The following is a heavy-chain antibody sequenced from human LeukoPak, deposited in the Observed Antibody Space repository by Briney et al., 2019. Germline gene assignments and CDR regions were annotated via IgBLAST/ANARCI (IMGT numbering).Heavy chain of an antibody. D-gene: IGHD2-2*01. CDR2: INPNSGGT. J-gene: IGHJ4*02. Sequence: ASVKVSCKASGYTFTGYYMHWVRQAPGQGLEWMGWINPNSGGTNYAQKFQGRVTMTRDTSISTAYMELSRLRSDDTAVYYCAREAVVPAATSFDYWGQGTLVAVPS. CDR1: GYTFTGYY. V-gene: IGHV1-2*02. CDR3: AREAVVPAATSFDY.